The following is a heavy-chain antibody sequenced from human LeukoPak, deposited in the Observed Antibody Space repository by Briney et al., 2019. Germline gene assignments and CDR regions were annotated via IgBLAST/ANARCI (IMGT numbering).Heavy chain of an antibody. J-gene: IGHJ4*02. CDR2: IIIGGKT. V-gene: IGHV3-23*01. CDR1: GFTFNTYA. Sequence: HGGSLRLSCVASGFTFNTYAMSWVRQAPGKGLEWVSGIIIGGKTYYTDSVKGRFTISRDDSKNTLYLQMNSLRVEDTAIYYCTKDYRVQGTSDWPLDYWGQGTLVTVSS. CDR3: TKDYRVQGTSDWPLDY. D-gene: IGHD2-2*01.